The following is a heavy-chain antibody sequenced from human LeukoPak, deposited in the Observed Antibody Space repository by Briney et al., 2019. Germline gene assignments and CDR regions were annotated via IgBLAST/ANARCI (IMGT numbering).Heavy chain of an antibody. J-gene: IGHJ4*02. CDR2: IYSGGST. V-gene: IGHV3-66*01. CDR3: AGVMYGSAGLEY. D-gene: IGHD3-10*01. Sequence: GGSLRLSCAASVFTVSSNYMSWVRQAPGKGLECVSVIYSGGSTYYADSVKGRFTISRDNSKNTLYLQMNSLRAEDTAVYYCAGVMYGSAGLEYCGQGTLVTVSS. CDR1: VFTVSSNY.